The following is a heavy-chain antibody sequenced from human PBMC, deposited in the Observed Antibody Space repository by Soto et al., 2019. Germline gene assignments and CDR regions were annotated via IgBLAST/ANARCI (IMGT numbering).Heavy chain of an antibody. V-gene: IGHV4-31*03. CDR3: ASRDSSGYYRLDYVDY. D-gene: IGHD3-22*01. CDR2: SYYSGST. CDR1: GGSISSGGYY. Sequence: QVQLQESGPGLVKPSQTLSLTCTVSGGSISSGGYYWSWIRQHPGKGLEWIGYSYYSGSTYYNPSLKSRVIISLDTSKNQFSLKLSSVTAADTAVYYCASRDSSGYYRLDYVDYWGQGTLVTVS. J-gene: IGHJ4*02.